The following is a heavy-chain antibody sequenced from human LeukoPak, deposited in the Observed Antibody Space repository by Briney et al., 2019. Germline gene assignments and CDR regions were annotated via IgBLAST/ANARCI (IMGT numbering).Heavy chain of an antibody. CDR1: GGSISSYY. CDR3: ATYYSVSSAYVHYLDS. J-gene: IGHJ4*02. V-gene: IGHV4-4*07. Sequence: SETLSLTCTVSGGSISSYYWSWIRQPAGKGLEWIGRIYTSGSTNYNPSLKSRVTMSVDTSKNQFSLKMSSVTAADTAVYYCATYYSVSSAYVHYLDSWGQGTLVTVSS. CDR2: IYTSGST. D-gene: IGHD3-22*01.